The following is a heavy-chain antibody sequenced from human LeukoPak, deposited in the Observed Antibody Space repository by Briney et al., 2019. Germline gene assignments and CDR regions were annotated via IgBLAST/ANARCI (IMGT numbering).Heavy chain of an antibody. CDR1: GGSTSSDY. CDR2: VYNSGDT. Sequence: SETLSLTCTVSGGSTSSDYWSWIRQSPGKGLEWVGYVYNSGDTGKNPSLKSRVTISVDTSKNQFSLKLSSVTAADTAVYYCAGTYCSSTSCYHDAFDIWGQGTMVTVSS. J-gene: IGHJ3*02. V-gene: IGHV4-4*08. CDR3: AGTYCSSTSCYHDAFDI. D-gene: IGHD2-2*01.